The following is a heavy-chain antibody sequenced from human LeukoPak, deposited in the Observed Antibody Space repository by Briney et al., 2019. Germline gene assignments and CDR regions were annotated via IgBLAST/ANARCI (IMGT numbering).Heavy chain of an antibody. CDR2: MNPNSGNT. Sequence: GASVTVSCKASGYTFTSCDINWVRQATGQGLEWMGWMNPNSGNTGYAQKFQGRVTITRNTSISTAYMELSSLRSEDTAVYYCARGEQLADAFDIWGQGTMVTVSS. D-gene: IGHD6-6*01. CDR1: GYTFTSCD. V-gene: IGHV1-8*03. CDR3: ARGEQLADAFDI. J-gene: IGHJ3*02.